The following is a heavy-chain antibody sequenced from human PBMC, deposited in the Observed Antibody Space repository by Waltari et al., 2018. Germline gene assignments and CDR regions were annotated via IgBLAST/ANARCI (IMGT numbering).Heavy chain of an antibody. CDR1: GGTFSSYT. D-gene: IGHD1-1*01. Sequence: QVQLVQSGAEVKKPGSSVKVSCKASGGTFSSYTISWVRQAPGQGLEWMGRIIPILGIATYAQKFKGRVQITADKSTSTAYMELSSLRSEDTAVYYCATGGKLEQTYWGQGTLVIVSS. CDR3: ATGGKLEQTY. V-gene: IGHV1-69*02. CDR2: IIPILGIA. J-gene: IGHJ4*02.